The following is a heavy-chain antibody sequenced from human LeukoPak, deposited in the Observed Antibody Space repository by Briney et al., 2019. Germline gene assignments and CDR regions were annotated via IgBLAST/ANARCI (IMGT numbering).Heavy chain of an antibody. J-gene: IGHJ4*02. CDR1: GGSFSGYY. CDR3: ARAVGYCSGGSCSLDY. V-gene: IGHV4-34*01. Sequence: SETLSLTCAVYGGSFSGYYWSWIRQPPGKGLEWIGEIDHSGSTNYNPSLKSRVTISVDTSKNQFSLKLSSVTAADTAVYYCARAVGYCSGGSCSLDYWGQGTLVTVSS. CDR2: IDHSGST. D-gene: IGHD2-15*01.